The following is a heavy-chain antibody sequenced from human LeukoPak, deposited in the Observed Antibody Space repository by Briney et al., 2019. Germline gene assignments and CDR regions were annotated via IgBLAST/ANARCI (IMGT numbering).Heavy chain of an antibody. CDR1: GFTFRNYY. V-gene: IGHV3-7*03. D-gene: IGHD3-3*01. J-gene: IGHJ6*03. Sequence: PVGSLRLSCAASGFTFRNYYMSWVRQAPGKGLEWVANIKQDGSETYYVDSVKGRFTISRDNAKSSLYLQMNSLRAEDTAVYYCVPRKEWSCYMGVRNKGTTVTVSS. CDR3: VPRKEWSCYMGV. CDR2: IKQDGSET.